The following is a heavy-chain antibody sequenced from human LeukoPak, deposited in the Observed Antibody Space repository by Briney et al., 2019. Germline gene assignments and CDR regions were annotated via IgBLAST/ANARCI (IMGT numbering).Heavy chain of an antibody. J-gene: IGHJ5*02. CDR2: IYTSGST. Sequence: SETLSLTCTVSGGSISSGSYYWSWLRQPAGTGLEWIGRIYTSGSTNYNPSLKSRVTISVDTSKNQFSLKLSSVTAADTAVYSCARDWLDYYGSGSYFNVGLNSKKKTFDPWGQGTLVTVSS. CDR1: GGSISSGSYY. CDR3: ARDWLDYYGSGSYFNVGLNSKKKTFDP. V-gene: IGHV4-61*02. D-gene: IGHD3-10*01.